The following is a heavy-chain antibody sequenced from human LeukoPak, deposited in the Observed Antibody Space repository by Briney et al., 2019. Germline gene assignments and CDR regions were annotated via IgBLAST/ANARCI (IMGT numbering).Heavy chain of an antibody. V-gene: IGHV3-21*01. CDR2: LSSSSSYI. D-gene: IGHD3-3*01. CDR3: ARDRGGFLEWLLNPKDAFDI. J-gene: IGHJ3*02. Sequence: GGSLRLSCAASGFTFSSYSMNWVRQAPGKGLEWVSSLSSSSSYIYYADSVKGRFTISRDNAKNSRYLQMNSLRAEDTAVYYCARDRGGFLEWLLNPKDAFDIWGQGTMVTVSS. CDR1: GFTFSSYS.